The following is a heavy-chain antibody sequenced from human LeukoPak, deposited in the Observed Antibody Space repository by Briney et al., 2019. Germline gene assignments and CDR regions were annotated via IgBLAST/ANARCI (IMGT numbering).Heavy chain of an antibody. D-gene: IGHD3-16*02. J-gene: IGHJ4*02. CDR1: GGSISSSSYY. V-gene: IGHV4-39*07. Sequence: SETLSLTCTVSGGSISSSSYYWGWIRQPPGKGLEWIGSIYYSGSTYYNPSLKSRVTISVDTSKNQFSLKLSSVTAADTAVYYCARALYDYVWGSYRPVGYFDYWGQGTLVTVSS. CDR3: ARALYDYVWGSYRPVGYFDY. CDR2: IYYSGST.